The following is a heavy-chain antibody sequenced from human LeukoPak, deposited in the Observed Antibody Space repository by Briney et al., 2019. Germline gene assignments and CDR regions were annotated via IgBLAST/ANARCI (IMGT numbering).Heavy chain of an antibody. CDR3: ARGGTIKNGMDV. Sequence: PSETLSLTCTVSGGSISTYYWSWIRQPPGKGLEWIGYVYYSGSTNYSPSLESRVTISVDTSKNQFSLMLSSVTAADTAVYYCARGGTIKNGMDVWGQGTTVTVSS. J-gene: IGHJ6*02. D-gene: IGHD1-14*01. CDR2: VYYSGST. V-gene: IGHV4-59*01. CDR1: GGSISTYY.